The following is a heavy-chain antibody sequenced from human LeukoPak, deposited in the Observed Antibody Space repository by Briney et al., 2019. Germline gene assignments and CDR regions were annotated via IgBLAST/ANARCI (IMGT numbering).Heavy chain of an antibody. CDR2: ISSSSSYI. J-gene: IGHJ6*02. V-gene: IGHV3-21*01. CDR3: ARDPEPRTYYYYGMDV. Sequence: PGGSLRLSCAASGFTFSSYRMSWVRQAPGKGLEWVSSISSSSSYIYYADSVKGRFTISRDNAKNSLYLQMNSLRAEDTAVYYCARDPEPRTYYYYGMDVWGQGTTVTVSS. CDR1: GFTFSSYR.